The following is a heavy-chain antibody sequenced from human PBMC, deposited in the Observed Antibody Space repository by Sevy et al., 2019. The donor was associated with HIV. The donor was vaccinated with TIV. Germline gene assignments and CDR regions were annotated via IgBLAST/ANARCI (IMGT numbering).Heavy chain of an antibody. V-gene: IGHV5-51*01. CDR3: ARSRSGYLDSSGYYIN. Sequence: GESLKISCKGHGYSFTSHWIGWVRPMPGKGLDWMGIIFPGDSETRYSPSFQGEVTISADKSISTAFLQWSGLKASDTAIYYCARSRSGYLDSSGYYINWGQGTLVTVSS. CDR1: GYSFTSHW. D-gene: IGHD3-22*01. J-gene: IGHJ4*02. CDR2: IFPGDSET.